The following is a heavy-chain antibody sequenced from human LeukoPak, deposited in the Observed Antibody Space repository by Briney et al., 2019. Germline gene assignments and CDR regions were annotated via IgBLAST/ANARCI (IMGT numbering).Heavy chain of an antibody. V-gene: IGHV3-23*01. CDR2: IGSSGGST. D-gene: IGHD5-24*01. CDR3: VKDIQLST. CDR1: GFNFITAA. Sequence: GGSLRLSRAASGFNFITAAMTGVRQSPGKGVEWVSLIGSSGGSTSYADSVKGRLTISRDNSNPTLSLQMNSLRGEDTAIYYCVKDIQLSTWGLGTMVTVSS. J-gene: IGHJ3*01.